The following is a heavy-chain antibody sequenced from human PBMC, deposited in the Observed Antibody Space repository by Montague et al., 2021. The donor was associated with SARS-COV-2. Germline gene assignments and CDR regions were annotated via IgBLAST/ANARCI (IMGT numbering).Heavy chain of an antibody. D-gene: IGHD3-10*01. V-gene: IGHV4-39*07. CDR1: GGSISSSNYY. J-gene: IGHJ6*02. CDR2: MYYRGST. Sequence: SETLSLTCTVSGGSISSSNYYWGWIRQPPGRVLEWIGNMYYRGSTYNHPSLKSRVNISIDTSKNQFSQQLSSVTAADTAVYYGARDDIGLQGVTEGMDVWGQGATVTVSS. CDR3: ARDDIGLQGVTEGMDV.